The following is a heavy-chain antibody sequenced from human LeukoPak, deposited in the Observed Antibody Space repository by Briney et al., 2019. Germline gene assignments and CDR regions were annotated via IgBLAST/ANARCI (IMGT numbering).Heavy chain of an antibody. D-gene: IGHD4/OR15-4a*01. CDR2: ISTGGGTI. CDR1: GFAFSTEN. J-gene: IGHJ4*02. CDR3: VRSGAFGAHNY. V-gene: IGHV3-48*01. Sequence: GGSLRLSCAASGFAFSTENMNWARQAPGKGLEWVSYISTGGGTIYYADSVKGRFSISRDNARNSLYLQMNSLRAEDTAVYYCVRSGAFGAHNYWGQGTLVTVSS.